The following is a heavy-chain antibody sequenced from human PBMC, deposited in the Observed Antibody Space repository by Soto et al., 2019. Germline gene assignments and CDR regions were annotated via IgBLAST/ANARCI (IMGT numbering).Heavy chain of an antibody. J-gene: IGHJ4*02. CDR1: GFTFSSYS. V-gene: IGHV3-21*01. CDR3: ARNGIYCTNGVCYQTLNDY. D-gene: IGHD2-8*01. Sequence: LRLSCAASGFTFSSYSMNWVRQAPGKGLEWVSSISSSSSYIYYADSVKGRFTISRDNAKNSLYLQMNSLRAEDTAVYYCARNGIYCTNGVCYQTLNDYWGQGTLVTVSS. CDR2: ISSSSSYI.